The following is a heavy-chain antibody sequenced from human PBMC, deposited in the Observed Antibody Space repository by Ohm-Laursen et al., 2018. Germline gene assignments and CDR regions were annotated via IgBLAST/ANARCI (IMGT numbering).Heavy chain of an antibody. J-gene: IGHJ5*02. CDR1: GASINNYC. Sequence: SDTLSLTCPVSGASINNYCWNWIRQPAGKGLEWIGRIHFSGSTRYNPSLRGRVTISLDTSNQQFSLKLTSVTAADTAVYYCARGDFGDYNWFDPWGQGTRITVSS. CDR2: IHFSGST. V-gene: IGHV4-4*07. CDR3: ARGDFGDYNWFDP. D-gene: IGHD4-17*01.